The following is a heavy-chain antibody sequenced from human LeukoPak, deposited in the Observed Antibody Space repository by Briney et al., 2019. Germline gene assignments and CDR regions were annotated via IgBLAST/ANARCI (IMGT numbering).Heavy chain of an antibody. V-gene: IGHV1-46*01. J-gene: IGHJ4*02. CDR2: IYPRDGST. CDR3: ARDQEAFDY. CDR1: GYSFTSNY. Sequence: ASVKVSCKASGYSFTSNYIHWVRQAPGQGLEWMGMIYPRDGSTSYAQKFQGRVTVTRDTSTSTVHMELSGLRSEDTAVYYCARDQEAFDYWGQGTLVTISS.